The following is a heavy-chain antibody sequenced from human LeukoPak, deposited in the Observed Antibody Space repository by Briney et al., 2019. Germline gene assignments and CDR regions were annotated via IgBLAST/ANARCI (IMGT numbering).Heavy chain of an antibody. D-gene: IGHD3-3*01. V-gene: IGHV3-21*01. CDR3: ARTYYDFWSGYLAPNAFDI. J-gene: IGHJ3*02. CDR1: GFTFSSYS. CDR2: ISSSSSYI. Sequence: GGSLRLSCAASGFTFSSYSMNWVRQAPGKGLEWVSSISSSSSYIYYADSVKGRFTISRDNAKNSLYLQMNSLRAEDTAVYYCARTYYDFWSGYLAPNAFDIWGQGTMVTVSS.